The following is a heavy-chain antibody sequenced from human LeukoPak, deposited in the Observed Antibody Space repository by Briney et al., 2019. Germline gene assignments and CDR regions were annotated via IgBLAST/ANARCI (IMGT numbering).Heavy chain of an antibody. Sequence: SETLSLTCAVYGGSFSGYYWSWIRQPPGKGLEWIGEINHSGSTNYNPSLKSRVTISVDTSKNQFSLKLSSVTAADTAVYYCARYAGTTQYFDYWGQGTLVTVSS. CDR2: INHSGST. J-gene: IGHJ4*02. V-gene: IGHV4-34*01. CDR3: ARYAGTTQYFDY. D-gene: IGHD1-7*01. CDR1: GGSFSGYY.